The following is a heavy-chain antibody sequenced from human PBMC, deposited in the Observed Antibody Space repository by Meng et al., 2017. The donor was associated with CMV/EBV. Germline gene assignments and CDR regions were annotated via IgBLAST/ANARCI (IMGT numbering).Heavy chain of an antibody. CDR1: GFTFSSYG. J-gene: IGHJ4*02. CDR2: IRYDGSNK. V-gene: IGHV3-30*02. D-gene: IGHD3-3*01. CDR3: AKDSMVPSAYYDFWSGYYTGGPHFDY. Sequence: GESLKISCAASGFTFSSYGMHWVRQAPGKGLEWVAFIRYDGSNKYYADSVKGRFTISRDNSKNTLYLQMNSLRAEDTAVYYCAKDSMVPSAYYDFWSGYYTGGPHFDYWGQGTLVTVSS.